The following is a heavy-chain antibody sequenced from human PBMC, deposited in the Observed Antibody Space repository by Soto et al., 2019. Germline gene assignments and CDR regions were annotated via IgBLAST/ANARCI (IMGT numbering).Heavy chain of an antibody. CDR1: GFTFSNAW. V-gene: IGHV3-15*07. D-gene: IGHD3-16*01. Sequence: EVQLVESGGGLVKPGGSLRLSCAASGFTFSNAWMNWVRQAPGKGLEWVGRIKSKTDGGTTDYAAPVKGRFTISRDDSKNTLYLQMNSLKTEDTAVYYCTTNLYGGIRYYYYGMDVWGQGTTVTVSS. J-gene: IGHJ6*02. CDR3: TTNLYGGIRYYYYGMDV. CDR2: IKSKTDGGTT.